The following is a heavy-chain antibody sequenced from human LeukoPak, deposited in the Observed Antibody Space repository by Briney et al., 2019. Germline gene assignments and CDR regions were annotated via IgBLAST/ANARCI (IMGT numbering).Heavy chain of an antibody. J-gene: IGHJ4*02. CDR3: AKASAMIVVVSKHFDY. CDR2: IGVRGDDT. D-gene: IGHD3-22*01. V-gene: IGHV3-23*01. Sequence: GESLRLSCAASGFSFSSYVMSWVRQAPGKGLEWVSGIGVRGDDTYYADSVKGRFTISRDNSDNTLYLQMNSLRAEDTAVYYCAKASAMIVVVSKHFDYWGQGTLVTVSS. CDR1: GFSFSSYV.